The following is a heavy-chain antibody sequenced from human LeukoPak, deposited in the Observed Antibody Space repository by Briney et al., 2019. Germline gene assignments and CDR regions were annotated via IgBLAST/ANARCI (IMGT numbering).Heavy chain of an antibody. CDR3: ARDVRDYGDYSYYFDY. CDR1: GFTFSSYW. CDR2: IKQDGSEK. Sequence: GGSLRLSCAASGFTFSSYWMNWVRQAPRKGLEWVANIKQDGSEKYYVDSVKGRFTISRDNAKNSLYLQMNSLRAEDTAVYYCARDVRDYGDYSYYFDYWGQGTLVTVSS. D-gene: IGHD4-17*01. J-gene: IGHJ4*02. V-gene: IGHV3-7*01.